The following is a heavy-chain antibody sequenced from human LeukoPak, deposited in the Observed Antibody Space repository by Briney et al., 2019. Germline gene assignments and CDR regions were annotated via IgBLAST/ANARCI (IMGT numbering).Heavy chain of an antibody. CDR2: ISSSSSYI. CDR3: ARAYCSSTSCYTYYFDY. D-gene: IGHD2-2*02. J-gene: IGHJ4*02. Sequence: GGSLRLSCAASGFTFSSYSMNWVRQAPGKGLEWVSSISSSSSYIYYADSVEGRFTISRDNAKNSLYLQMNSLRAEDTAVYYCARAYCSSTSCYTYYFDYWGQGTLVTVSS. V-gene: IGHV3-21*01. CDR1: GFTFSSYS.